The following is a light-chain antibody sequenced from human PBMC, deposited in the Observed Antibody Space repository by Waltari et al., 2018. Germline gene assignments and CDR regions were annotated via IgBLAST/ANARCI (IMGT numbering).Light chain of an antibody. Sequence: QSALTQPSPGPGPPGRPITIPCTGTSSNLGSYKIAYWYQHHPGQAPKVLIYEDDKSPSGISNRFSGSKSGNTASLTISGLQAEDEADYYCASYLGGNIWVFGGGTRLTV. CDR3: ASYLGGNIWV. V-gene: IGLV2-23*01. CDR2: EDD. CDR1: SSNLGSYKI. J-gene: IGLJ3*02.